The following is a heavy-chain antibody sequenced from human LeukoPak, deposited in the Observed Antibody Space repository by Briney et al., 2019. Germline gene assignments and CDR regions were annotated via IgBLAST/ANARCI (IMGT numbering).Heavy chain of an antibody. CDR2: IYYSGST. CDR1: GGSISSYY. J-gene: IGHJ4*02. D-gene: IGHD6-19*01. CDR3: ARVRSSGWGKGFDY. V-gene: IGHV4-59*01. Sequence: SETLSLTCTVSGGSISSYYWSWIRQPPGKGLEWVGYIYYSGSTNYNPSLKSRVTISVDTSKNQFSLKLSSVTATDTAMYYCARVRSSGWGKGFDYWGQGTLVTVSS.